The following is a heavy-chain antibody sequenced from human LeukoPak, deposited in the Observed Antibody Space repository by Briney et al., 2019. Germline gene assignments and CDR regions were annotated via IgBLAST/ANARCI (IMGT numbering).Heavy chain of an antibody. J-gene: IGHJ4*02. CDR1: GFTFSSYA. CDR2: ISYDGSNK. Sequence: PGGSLRLSCAASGFTFSSYAMHRVRQAPGKGLEWVAVISYDGSNKYYADSVKGRFTISRDNSKNTLYLQMNSLRAEDTAVYYCAVGLNKYDFWSGYGYWGQGTLVTVSS. V-gene: IGHV3-30-3*01. D-gene: IGHD3-3*01. CDR3: AVGLNKYDFWSGYGY.